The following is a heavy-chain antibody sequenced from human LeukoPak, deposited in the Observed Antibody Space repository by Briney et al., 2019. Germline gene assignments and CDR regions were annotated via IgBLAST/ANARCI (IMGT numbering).Heavy chain of an antibody. CDR3: ATLRSGYYSAHNWFDP. Sequence: GESLKISCKGSGYSFTSYWIGWVRQMPGKGLEWMGIIYPGDSDTRYSPSFQGQVTISADKSISTAYLQWSSLKASDTAMYYCATLRSGYYSAHNWFDPWGQGALVTVSS. CDR1: GYSFTSYW. V-gene: IGHV5-51*01. J-gene: IGHJ5*02. CDR2: IYPGDSDT. D-gene: IGHD3-22*01.